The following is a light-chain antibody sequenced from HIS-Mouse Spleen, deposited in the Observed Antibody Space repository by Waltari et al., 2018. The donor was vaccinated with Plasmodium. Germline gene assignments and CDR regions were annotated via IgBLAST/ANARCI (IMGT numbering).Light chain of an antibody. CDR1: QSVSSY. CDR3: QQRSNWPRVLT. V-gene: IGKV3-11*01. Sequence: ELVLTQSPATLSLSPGERATLSCTASQSVSSYLAWYHQTPGQAPRLLIYDASNRATGIPARFSGSGSGTGFTLTISSLEPEDFAVYYCQQRSNWPRVLTFGGGTKVEIK. J-gene: IGKJ4*01. CDR2: DAS.